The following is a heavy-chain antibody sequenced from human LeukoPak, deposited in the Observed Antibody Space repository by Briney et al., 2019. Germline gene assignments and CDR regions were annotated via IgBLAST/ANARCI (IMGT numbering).Heavy chain of an antibody. CDR1: GFTVSSNY. D-gene: IGHD2-2*02. V-gene: IGHV3-53*01. Sequence: GGSLRLSCAASGFTVSSNYMSWVRQAPGKGLEWVSVIYSGGSTYYADSVKGRFTISRDNSKNTLYLQMNSLRAEDTAVYYCAREVYCSSTSCYTLGDAFDIWGQGTMVTVSS. CDR2: IYSGGST. CDR3: AREVYCSSTSCYTLGDAFDI. J-gene: IGHJ3*02.